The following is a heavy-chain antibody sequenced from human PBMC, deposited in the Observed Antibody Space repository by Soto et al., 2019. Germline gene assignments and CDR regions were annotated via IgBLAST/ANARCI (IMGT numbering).Heavy chain of an antibody. CDR1: GFTFSSYA. J-gene: IGHJ4*02. V-gene: IGHV3-23*01. CDR2: ISGSGVST. CDR3: AKEGEHSSGWANFDY. D-gene: IGHD6-19*01. Sequence: EVQLLESGGGLVQPGGSLRLSCAASGFTFSSYAMSRVRQAPGKGLEWVSAISGSGVSTYYADSVKGRFTISRDNSKNTLYLQMNSLRAEDTAVYYCAKEGEHSSGWANFDYWGQGTLVTVSS.